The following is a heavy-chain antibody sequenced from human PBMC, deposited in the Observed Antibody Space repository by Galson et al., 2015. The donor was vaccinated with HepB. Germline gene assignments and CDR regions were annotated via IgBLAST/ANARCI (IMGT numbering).Heavy chain of an antibody. J-gene: IGHJ4*02. CDR2: ISGSGGST. CDR1: GFTFSSYA. CDR3: AKGVWQQLVHAY. V-gene: IGHV3-23*01. Sequence: SLRLSCAASGFTFSSYAMSWVRQAPGKGLEWVSAISGSGGSTYYADSMKGRFTISRDNFKNTLYLQMNSLRAEDTAIYYCAKGVWQQLVHAYWGQGTLVTVSS. D-gene: IGHD6-13*01.